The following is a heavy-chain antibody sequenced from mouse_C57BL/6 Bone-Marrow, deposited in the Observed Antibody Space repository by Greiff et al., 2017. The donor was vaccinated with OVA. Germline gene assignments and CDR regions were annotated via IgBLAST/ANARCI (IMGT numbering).Heavy chain of an antibody. CDR1: GFNIKDDY. Sequence: DVQLQQSGAELVRPGASVKLSCTASGFNIKDDYMHWVKQRPEQGLEWIGWIDPENGDTEYASKFQGKATITADTSSNTAYLQLSSLTSEDTAVYYCRDYYGRGDYWGQGTSVTVSS. CDR3: RDYYGRGDY. J-gene: IGHJ4*01. CDR2: IDPENGDT. V-gene: IGHV14-4*01. D-gene: IGHD1-1*01.